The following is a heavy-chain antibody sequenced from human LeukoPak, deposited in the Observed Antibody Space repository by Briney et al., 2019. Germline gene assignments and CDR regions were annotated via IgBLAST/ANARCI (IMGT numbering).Heavy chain of an antibody. CDR3: ASDPPAATRYFDY. CDR2: ISSSSSYI. D-gene: IGHD6-13*01. CDR1: GFTFSSYS. J-gene: IGHJ4*02. V-gene: IGHV3-21*01. Sequence: PGGSLRLSCAASGFTFSSYSMNWVRQAPGKGLEWVSSISSSSSYIYYADSVKGRFTISRDNAKNSLYLQMNSLRAEDTAVYYCASDPPAATRYFDYWGQGTLVTVSS.